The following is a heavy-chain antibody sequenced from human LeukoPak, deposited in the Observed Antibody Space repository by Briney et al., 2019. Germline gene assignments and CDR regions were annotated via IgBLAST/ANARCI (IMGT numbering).Heavy chain of an antibody. J-gene: IGHJ6*03. Sequence: ASVKVSCKASGYTFTSYAMNWVRQAPGQGLEWMGWINTNTGNPTYAQGFTGRFVFSLDTSVSTAYLQISSLKAEDTAVYYCARGGDFWSGYLYYYYYMDVWGKGTTVTVSS. D-gene: IGHD3-3*01. V-gene: IGHV7-4-1*02. CDR2: INTNTGNP. CDR3: ARGGDFWSGYLYYYYYMDV. CDR1: GYTFTSYA.